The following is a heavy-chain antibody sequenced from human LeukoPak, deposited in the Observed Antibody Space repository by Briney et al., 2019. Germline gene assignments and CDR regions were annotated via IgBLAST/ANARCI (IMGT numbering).Heavy chain of an antibody. CDR1: GGSFSGYY. CDR2: INHSGST. CDR3: ARHYYYGSGAARKYNWFDP. D-gene: IGHD3-10*01. J-gene: IGHJ5*02. V-gene: IGHV4-34*01. Sequence: SETLSLTCAVYGGSFSGYYWSWIRQPPGKGLEWIGEINHSGSTNYNPSLKSRVTISVDTSKNQFSLKLSSVTAADTAVYYCARHYYYGSGAARKYNWFDPWGRGTLVTVSS.